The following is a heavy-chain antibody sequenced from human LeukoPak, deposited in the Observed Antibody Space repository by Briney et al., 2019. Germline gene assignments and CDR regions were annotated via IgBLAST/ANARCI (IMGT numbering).Heavy chain of an antibody. D-gene: IGHD1-26*01. CDR2: IIPMLGTV. J-gene: IGHJ6*02. Sequence: SVKVSCKASGGTFSSYAISWVRQAPGQGLEWMGRIIPMLGTVNYAQKFQGRVTIIADKFTSTAYMELSSLRSEDTAMYYCARDQKVGATPYFGMDVWGQGTTVTVSS. V-gene: IGHV1-69*04. CDR1: GGTFSSYA. CDR3: ARDQKVGATPYFGMDV.